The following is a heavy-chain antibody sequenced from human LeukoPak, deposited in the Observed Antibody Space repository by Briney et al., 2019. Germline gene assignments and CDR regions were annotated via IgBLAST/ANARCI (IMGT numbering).Heavy chain of an antibody. CDR2: ISGSGGSA. D-gene: IGHD1-14*01. J-gene: IGHJ4*02. Sequence: PGGSLRLSCAASGFTFSSYAMSWVRQAPGKGLEWVSAISGSGGSAYYADSVRGRFTISRDNSKNTLYLQMNSLRAEDTAVYYLANNPVSLGYWGQGTLVTVSS. V-gene: IGHV3-23*01. CDR1: GFTFSSYA. CDR3: ANNPVSLGY.